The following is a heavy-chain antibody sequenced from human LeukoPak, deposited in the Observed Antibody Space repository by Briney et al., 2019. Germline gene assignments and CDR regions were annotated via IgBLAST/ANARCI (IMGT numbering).Heavy chain of an antibody. CDR3: ARVDDLDAFDI. D-gene: IGHD2-2*03. CDR1: GNYW. Sequence: PGGSLRLSCAASGNYWMHWVRQAPGKGLVWVSHINSDGSWTSYADSVKGRFTISKDNAKNTVYLQMNSLRPEDTAVYYCARVDDLDAFDIWGQGTMVTVSS. CDR2: INSDGSWT. J-gene: IGHJ3*02. V-gene: IGHV3-74*01.